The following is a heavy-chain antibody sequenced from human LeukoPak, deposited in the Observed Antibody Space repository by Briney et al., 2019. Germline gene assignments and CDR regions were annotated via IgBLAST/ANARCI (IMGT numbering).Heavy chain of an antibody. J-gene: IGHJ4*02. CDR1: GYTFSTYP. Sequence: ASVKVSCKASGYTFSTYPMNWVRQAPGQGLEWMGWINTNTGSPTYAQGLTGRVVFSLDTSVSTAFLQINSLKAEDPALYYCVRRLDTTGYFNYWGQGTLVRVPS. CDR2: INTNTGSP. V-gene: IGHV7-4-1*02. CDR3: VRRLDTTGYFNY. D-gene: IGHD3-22*01.